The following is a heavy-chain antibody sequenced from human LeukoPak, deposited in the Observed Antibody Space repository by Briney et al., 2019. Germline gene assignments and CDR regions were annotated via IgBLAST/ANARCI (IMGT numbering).Heavy chain of an antibody. CDR2: ISWNSGSI. Sequence: GGSLRLSCAASGFTFDDYAMHWVRQAPGKGLEWVSGISWNSGSIVYADSVKGRFTISRDNAKNSLYLQMNSLRAEDTALYSCARSPFYGDYSDYWGQGTLVTVSS. V-gene: IGHV3-9*01. D-gene: IGHD4-17*01. J-gene: IGHJ4*02. CDR3: ARSPFYGDYSDY. CDR1: GFTFDDYA.